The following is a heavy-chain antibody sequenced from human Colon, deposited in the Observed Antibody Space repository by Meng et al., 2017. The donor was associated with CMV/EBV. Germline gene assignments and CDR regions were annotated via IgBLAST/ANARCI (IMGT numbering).Heavy chain of an antibody. Sequence: GESLKISCAASGINIGRDYMNWVRQAPGRGLELVAHIKEDGSEKYFVGSVKGRFTISRDNAKNSLYLQMNSLRAEDTAVYYCARDPFIKAFDIWGQGTMVTVSS. J-gene: IGHJ3*02. CDR3: ARDPFIKAFDI. CDR1: GINIGRDY. CDR2: IKEDGSEK. V-gene: IGHV3-7*01.